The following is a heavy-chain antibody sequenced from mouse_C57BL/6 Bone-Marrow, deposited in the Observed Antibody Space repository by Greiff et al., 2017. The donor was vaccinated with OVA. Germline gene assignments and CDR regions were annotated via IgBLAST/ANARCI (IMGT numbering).Heavy chain of an antibody. D-gene: IGHD1-1*01. CDR1: GFNIKDYY. CDR2: IDPEDGET. J-gene: IGHJ4*01. V-gene: IGHV14-2*01. CDR3: ATCITTSYAKGY. Sequence: VQLQQSGAELVKPGASVTLSCTASGFNIKDYYMHWVKQRTEHGLEWIGRIDPEDGETKYAPKFHGKSTITADTSSNTAYLQISSLTSEDTAVYYCATCITTSYAKGYWGQGTSVTVSS.